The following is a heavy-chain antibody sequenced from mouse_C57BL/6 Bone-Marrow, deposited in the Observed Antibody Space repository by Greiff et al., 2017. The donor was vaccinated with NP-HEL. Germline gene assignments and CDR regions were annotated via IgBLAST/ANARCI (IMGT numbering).Heavy chain of an antibody. CDR3: ARDLTGTRFDY. D-gene: IGHD4-1*01. CDR2: ISDGGSYT. J-gene: IGHJ2*01. Sequence: EVKVEESGGGLVKPGGSLKLSCAASGFTFSSYAMSWVRQTPEKRLEWVATISDGGSYTYYPDNVKGRFTISRDNAKNNLYLQMSHLKSEDTAMYYCARDLTGTRFDYWGQGTTLTVSS. V-gene: IGHV5-4*01. CDR1: GFTFSSYA.